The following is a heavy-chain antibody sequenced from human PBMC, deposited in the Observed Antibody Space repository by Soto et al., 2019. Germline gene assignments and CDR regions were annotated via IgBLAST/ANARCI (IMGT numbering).Heavy chain of an antibody. V-gene: IGHV3-7*05. CDR1: GFTFSSYW. J-gene: IGHJ6*02. CDR3: VRDSRWFGELLSASWGVFNYYGMDV. Sequence: PGGSLRLSCAAFGFTFSSYWMSWVRQAPGKGLEWVANIKQEGSEKYNVDSVKGRFTISRDNAKNSLYLQMNSLRAEDTAVYYCVRDSRWFGELLSASWGVFNYYGMDVWGQGTTVTVSS. CDR2: IKQEGSEK. D-gene: IGHD3-10*01.